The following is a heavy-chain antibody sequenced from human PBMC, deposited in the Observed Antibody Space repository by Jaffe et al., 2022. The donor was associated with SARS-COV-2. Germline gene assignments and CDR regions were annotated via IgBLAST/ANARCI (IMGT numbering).Heavy chain of an antibody. D-gene: IGHD3-10*01. CDR3: AKDVVGPGPFYFDF. Sequence: QLVESGGGFVQPGRSLRLSCVGSGFAFDDYAMHWVRQAPGKGLEWVSGISWNGDIIGYADSVKGRFTISRDNARNTLFLQMNSLTPEDTAFYYCAKDVVGPGPFYFDFWGQGTLVTVSS. V-gene: IGHV3-9*01. CDR1: GFAFDDYA. J-gene: IGHJ4*02. CDR2: ISWNGDII.